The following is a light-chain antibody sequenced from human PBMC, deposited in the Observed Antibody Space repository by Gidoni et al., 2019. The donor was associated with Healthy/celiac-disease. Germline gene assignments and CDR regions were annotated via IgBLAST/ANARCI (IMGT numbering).Light chain of an antibody. CDR1: QSVSSY. J-gene: IGKJ4*01. Sequence: PGERATLSCRASQSVSSYLAWYQQKPGQAPRLLIYDASNRATGIPARFSGSGSGTDFTLTISSLEPEDFAVYYCQQRSNWPPLTFGGGTKVEIK. V-gene: IGKV3-11*01. CDR3: QQRSNWPPLT. CDR2: DAS.